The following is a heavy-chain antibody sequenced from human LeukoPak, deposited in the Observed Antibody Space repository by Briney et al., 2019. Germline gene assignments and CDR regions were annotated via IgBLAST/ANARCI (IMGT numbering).Heavy chain of an antibody. D-gene: IGHD2-21*02. CDR1: GGSISSYY. V-gene: IGHV4-59*01. J-gene: IGHJ6*03. CDR3: ARVERYCGGDCYVPGYYYYYYMDV. CDR2: IYYSGST. Sequence: PSETLSLTCTVSGGSISSYYWSWIRQPPGKGLEWIGYIYYSGSTNYNPSLKSRVTISVDTSKNQFSLKLSSVTAADTAVYYCARVERYCGGDCYVPGYYYYYYMDVWGKGTTVTVSS.